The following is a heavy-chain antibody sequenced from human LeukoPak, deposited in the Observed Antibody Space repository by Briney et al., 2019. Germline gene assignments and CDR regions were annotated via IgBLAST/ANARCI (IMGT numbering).Heavy chain of an antibody. J-gene: IGHJ5*02. D-gene: IGHD3-16*01. V-gene: IGHV1-46*01. CDR3: ARRSVWGTYDWFDP. Sequence: GASVKVSCKASGYTFTSYYMHWVRQAPGQGLEWMGIINPSGGSTTYAQKFQGRVTMTRDTSTSTVYMDLGNLRSEDTAVYYCARRSVWGTYDWFDPWGQGTLVTVSS. CDR1: GYTFTSYY. CDR2: INPSGGST.